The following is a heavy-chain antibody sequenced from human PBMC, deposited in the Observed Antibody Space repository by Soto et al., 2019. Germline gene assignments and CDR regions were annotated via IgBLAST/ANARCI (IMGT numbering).Heavy chain of an antibody. CDR1: GFTFSNYG. Sequence: QVQLVESGGGVVQPGRSLRLSCAASGFTFSNYGMHWVRQAPGKGLEWVAVIWFDGSNEYYADSVKGRFTISRDNSKNTLYLQVNSLRAEDTAVYYCAREAAAALDYWGQGTLVTVSS. CDR3: AREAAAALDY. CDR2: IWFDGSNE. V-gene: IGHV3-33*01. J-gene: IGHJ4*02. D-gene: IGHD6-13*01.